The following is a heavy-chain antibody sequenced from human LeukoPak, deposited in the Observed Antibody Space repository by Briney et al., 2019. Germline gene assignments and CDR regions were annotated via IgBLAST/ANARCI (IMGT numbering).Heavy chain of an antibody. CDR2: ISYDGSNK. CDR1: GFTFSNYA. J-gene: IGHJ6*02. CDR3: AREMIKGNAPYSYYYAMDV. V-gene: IGHV3-30-3*01. Sequence: PGGSLRLSCAASGFTFSNYAMHWVRQAPGKGLEWVTIISYDGSNKYYADSVKGRFTISRDNSKNTLYLQMNSLRAEDTALYYCAREMIKGNAPYSYYYAMDVWGQGTTVTVSS. D-gene: IGHD3-22*01.